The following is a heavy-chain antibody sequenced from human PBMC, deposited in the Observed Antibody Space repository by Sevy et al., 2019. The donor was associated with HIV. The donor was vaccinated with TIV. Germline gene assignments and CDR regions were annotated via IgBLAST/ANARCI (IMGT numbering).Heavy chain of an antibody. V-gene: IGHV3-7*01. D-gene: IGHD6-13*01. J-gene: IGHJ4*02. CDR3: AREIGTAGSY. Sequence: GGSLRLSCAASGFTFSSYWMTWVRQAPGKGLEWVANIKQDGSKKYYVDSVKGRFTISRDNAKSSVYLQMNSLRAEDTAVYYCAREIGTAGSYWGQGTLVTVSS. CDR2: IKQDGSKK. CDR1: GFTFSSYW.